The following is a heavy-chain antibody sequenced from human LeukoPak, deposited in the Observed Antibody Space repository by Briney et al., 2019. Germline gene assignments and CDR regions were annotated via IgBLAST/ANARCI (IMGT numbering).Heavy chain of an antibody. Sequence: PGGSLRLSCAASGFTFSTYSMNWVRQAPGKGLEWVSSIISITTYIYYADSVKGRFTISRDNAKNSLYLQMNSLRAEDTAVYYCAELGITMIGGVWGKGTTVTISS. V-gene: IGHV3-21*01. CDR1: GFTFSTYS. CDR2: IISITTYI. D-gene: IGHD3-10*02. J-gene: IGHJ6*04. CDR3: AELGITMIGGV.